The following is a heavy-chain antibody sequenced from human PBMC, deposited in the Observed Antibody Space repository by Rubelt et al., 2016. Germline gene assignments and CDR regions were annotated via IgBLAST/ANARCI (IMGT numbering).Heavy chain of an antibody. CDR1: GGSFSGYY. CDR2: INHSGST. V-gene: IGHV4-34*01. CDR3: ARAWPWVGMDV. D-gene: IGHD1-26*01. Sequence: QVQLQQWGAGLLKPSETLSLTCAVYGGSFSGYYWSWIRQPPGKGLEWIGEINHSGSTNYNPSLKRRVTISVDTSKNQFSLKLSSVTAADTAVYYCARAWPWVGMDVWGQGTTVTVSS. J-gene: IGHJ6*02.